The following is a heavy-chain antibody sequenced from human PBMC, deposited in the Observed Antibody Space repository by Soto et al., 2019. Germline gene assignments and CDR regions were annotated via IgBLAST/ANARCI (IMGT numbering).Heavy chain of an antibody. CDR2: INPSGGST. CDR1: GYTFTSYY. D-gene: IGHD3-3*01. V-gene: IGHV1-46*01. J-gene: IGHJ6*02. Sequence: GASVKVSCKASGYTFTSYYMHWVRQAPGQGLEWMGIINPSGGSTSYAQKFQGRVTMTRDTSTSTVYMELSSLRSEDTAVYYCARDATSITIFGVVIFDYGMDVWGQGTTVTVSS. CDR3: ARDATSITIFGVVIFDYGMDV.